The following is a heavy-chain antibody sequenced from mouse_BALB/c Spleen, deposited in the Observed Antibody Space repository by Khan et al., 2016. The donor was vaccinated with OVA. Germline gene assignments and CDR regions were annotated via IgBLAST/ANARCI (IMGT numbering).Heavy chain of an antibody. Sequence: QVQLQQSGAELAKPGASVKMSCKASGYTFTTYWMHWVKQRPGQGLEWIGYINPSSGYTYYNERFQYKATLSSDKTHSTADMQLSSLTSEDSAVYYCTRDRIDYWGQGTTLTVSS. CDR1: GYTFTTYW. CDR3: TRDRIDY. J-gene: IGHJ2*01. V-gene: IGHV1-7*01. CDR2: INPSSGYT.